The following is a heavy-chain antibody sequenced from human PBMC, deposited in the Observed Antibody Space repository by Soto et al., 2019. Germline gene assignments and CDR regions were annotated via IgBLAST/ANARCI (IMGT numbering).Heavy chain of an antibody. Sequence: GGSLRLSCAASGFTFSSYAMSWVRQAPGKGLEWVSAISGSGGSTYYADSVKGRFTISRDNSKNTLYLQMNSLRAEDTAVYYCASSEDYGDYGWFDPWGQGTLVTVS. CDR3: ASSEDYGDYGWFDP. V-gene: IGHV3-23*01. J-gene: IGHJ5*02. CDR2: ISGSGGST. CDR1: GFTFSSYA. D-gene: IGHD4-17*01.